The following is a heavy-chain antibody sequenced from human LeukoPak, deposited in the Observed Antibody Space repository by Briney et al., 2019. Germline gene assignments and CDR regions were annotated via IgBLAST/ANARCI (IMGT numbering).Heavy chain of an antibody. J-gene: IGHJ4*02. V-gene: IGHV3-64*01. CDR3: ASPGAYY. CDR1: GFTFSSYA. Sequence: GGSLRLSCAASGFTFSSYAMHWVRQAPGKGLEYVSAISSNGGSTYYANSVKGTFTISRDNSKNTLYLQMGSLRAEDMAVYYCASPGAYYWGQGTLVTVSS. CDR2: ISSNGGST.